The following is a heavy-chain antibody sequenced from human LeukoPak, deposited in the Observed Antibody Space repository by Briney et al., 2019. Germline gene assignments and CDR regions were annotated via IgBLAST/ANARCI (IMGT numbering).Heavy chain of an antibody. CDR3: VRVGATSGWYFDL. J-gene: IGHJ2*01. D-gene: IGHD1-26*01. Sequence: GGSLRLSCAASGFTFTNYVMNWVRQAPGKGLEWVSAISGSGGSTYYADSVKGRFTISRDNSKNTLYLQMNSLRAEDTAVYYCVRVGATSGWYFDLWGRGTLVTVSS. V-gene: IGHV3-23*01. CDR1: GFTFTNYV. CDR2: ISGSGGST.